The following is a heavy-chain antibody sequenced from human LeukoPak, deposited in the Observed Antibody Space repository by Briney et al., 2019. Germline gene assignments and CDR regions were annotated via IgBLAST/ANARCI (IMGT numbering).Heavy chain of an antibody. CDR2: IKSEIDGGTT. J-gene: IGHJ6*02. D-gene: IGHD2-2*01. V-gene: IGHV3-15*01. Sequence: GGSLRLSCAVSGFTFNNAWMRWVRQAPGKGLEWVGRIKSEIDGGTTDYAAPVKGRFTISRDDSKTTSYLQMNSLKTEDTAVYYCTTDYCTTTGCRYYYAMDVWGQGTTVTVSS. CDR3: TTDYCTTTGCRYYYAMDV. CDR1: GFTFNNAW.